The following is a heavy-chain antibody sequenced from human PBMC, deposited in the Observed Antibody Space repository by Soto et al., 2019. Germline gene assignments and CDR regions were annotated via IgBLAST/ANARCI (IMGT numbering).Heavy chain of an antibody. J-gene: IGHJ5*02. V-gene: IGHV4-38-2*01. Sequence: PSETLSLTCAVSGDSIIGIYHWAWIRQSPGRGLEWIGEIYQTGTINYNPSLRSRVTISVDKSKNQLSLKVDSVTAADTAVYYCVRGNDNNDFWNKWSLEPWGQGTLVTVSS. CDR1: GDSIIGIYH. CDR2: IYQTGTI. D-gene: IGHD3-3*01. CDR3: VRGNDNNDFWNKWSLEP.